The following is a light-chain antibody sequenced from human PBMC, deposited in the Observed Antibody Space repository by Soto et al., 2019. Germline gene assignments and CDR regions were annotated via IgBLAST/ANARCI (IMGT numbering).Light chain of an antibody. CDR1: QSVRSY. CDR3: QQYDNWPRT. CDR2: GAS. V-gene: IGKV3-15*01. Sequence: DIEMTQSPATLSASAGGRATLSCRASQSVRSYLAWYQQKPGQAPSVLIYGASTRATGIPARFSGSGSGTEFTLTISSLQSEDFAIYYCQQYDNWPRTFGQGTKVDIK. J-gene: IGKJ1*01.